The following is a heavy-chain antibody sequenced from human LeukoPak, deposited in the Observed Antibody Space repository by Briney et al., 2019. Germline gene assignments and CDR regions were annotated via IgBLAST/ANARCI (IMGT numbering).Heavy chain of an antibody. D-gene: IGHD2-21*01. CDR2: ISSSGSTI. Sequence: PGGSLRLSCAASGFTFSSYEMNWVRQAPGKGLEWVSYISSSGSTIYYADSVKGRFTISRDNAKNSLYLQMNSLRAEDTAVYYCARDDEYSVSKSFDYWGQGTLVTVSS. CDR1: GFTFSSYE. J-gene: IGHJ4*02. CDR3: ARDDEYSVSKSFDY. V-gene: IGHV3-48*03.